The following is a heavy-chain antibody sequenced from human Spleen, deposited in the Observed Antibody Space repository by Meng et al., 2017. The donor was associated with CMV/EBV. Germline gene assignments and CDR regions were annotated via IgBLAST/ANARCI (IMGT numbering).Heavy chain of an antibody. Sequence: SSAAGGSSVRSDYVSWVRQAAVKRLEWVSIIYAGGMTGYFTAARGNFNISRDNSKNTLNLQMDGLYAEDTAVYYCARDPGGWNYGGYWGQGTLVTVSS. J-gene: IGHJ4*02. CDR1: GSSVRSDY. CDR3: ARDPGGWNYGGY. D-gene: IGHD1-7*01. CDR2: IYAGGMT. V-gene: IGHV3-53*01.